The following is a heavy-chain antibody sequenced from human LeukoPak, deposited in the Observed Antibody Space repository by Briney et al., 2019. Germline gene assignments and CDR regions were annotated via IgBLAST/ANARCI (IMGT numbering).Heavy chain of an antibody. Sequence: GRSLRLSCAASGFTFSSYAMHWVRQAPGKGLEWVAVISYDGRNKYYADSVKGRFTISRDNSKNTLYLQMNSLRGDDTAVYCCAKDQDYCSGGSCFTLWYWGQGTLVTVSS. CDR2: ISYDGRNK. CDR3: AKDQDYCSGGSCFTLWY. V-gene: IGHV3-30*04. CDR1: GFTFSSYA. J-gene: IGHJ4*02. D-gene: IGHD2-15*01.